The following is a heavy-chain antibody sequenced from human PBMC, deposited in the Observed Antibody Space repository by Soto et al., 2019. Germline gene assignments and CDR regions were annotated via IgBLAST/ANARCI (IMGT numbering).Heavy chain of an antibody. CDR1: GGSISSSSYY. J-gene: IGHJ4*02. Sequence: QLQLQESGPGLVKPSETLSLTCTVSGGSISSSSYYWGWIRQPPGKGLEWIGSIYYSGSTYYNPSLKSRVTISVDTSKNQFSLKLSSVTAADTAVYYCARLRRDCSSTSCYAVFDYWGQGTLVTVSS. CDR3: ARLRRDCSSTSCYAVFDY. V-gene: IGHV4-39*01. D-gene: IGHD2-2*01. CDR2: IYYSGST.